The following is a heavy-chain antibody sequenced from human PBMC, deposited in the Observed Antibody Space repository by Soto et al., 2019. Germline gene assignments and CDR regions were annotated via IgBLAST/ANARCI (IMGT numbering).Heavy chain of an antibody. J-gene: IGHJ4*02. Sequence: PSETLSLTCAVYGGSFSGYYWSWIRQPPGKWLEWIGEINHSGSTNYNPSLKSRVTISVDTSKNQFSLKLSSVTAADTAVYYCARADYDYVWGSYRRYYFDYWGQGTLVTVSS. CDR3: ARADYDYVWGSYRRYYFDY. V-gene: IGHV4-34*01. D-gene: IGHD3-16*02. CDR2: INHSGST. CDR1: GGSFSGYY.